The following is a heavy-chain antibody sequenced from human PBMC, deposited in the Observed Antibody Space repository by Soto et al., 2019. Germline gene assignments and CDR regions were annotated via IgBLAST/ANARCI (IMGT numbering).Heavy chain of an antibody. CDR1: GGSISSGDYY. CDR2: ICYSGST. Sequence: SETLSLTCTVSGGSISSGDYYWSWIRQPPGKGLEWIGYICYSGSTYYNPSLKSRVTISADTSKNQFSLKLSSVTAADTAVYYCARAGGYDILTGYYVFDYWGQGTLVTVSS. CDR3: ARAGGYDILTGYYVFDY. J-gene: IGHJ4*02. D-gene: IGHD3-9*01. V-gene: IGHV4-30-4*01.